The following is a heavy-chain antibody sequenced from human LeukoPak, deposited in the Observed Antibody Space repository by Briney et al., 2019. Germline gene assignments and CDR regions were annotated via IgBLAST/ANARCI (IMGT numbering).Heavy chain of an antibody. J-gene: IGHJ3*02. Sequence: GESLKISCKGSGYSFTDYWIGWVRQMPGKGLEWMGIIYPGDSDTKYSPSFRGQVTISADKPISSAYLQWSSLKAPDTAMYYCARPVAASCPRCAFDIWGQGTMVTVSS. V-gene: IGHV5-51*01. CDR2: IYPGDSDT. CDR1: GYSFTDYW. D-gene: IGHD2-2*01. CDR3: ARPVAASCPRCAFDI.